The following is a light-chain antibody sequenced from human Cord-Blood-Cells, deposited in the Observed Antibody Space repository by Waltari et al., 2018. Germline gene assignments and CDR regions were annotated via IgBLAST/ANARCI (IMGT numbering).Light chain of an antibody. Sequence: DIQMTQSPSTLSASVGDRVTITCRASQSISSWLAWYQQKPGKAPKLLIYKASSLESGVPSRFSRSGSGTEFTLTISSLQPDDFATYYCQQYNRYTFGQGTKLEIK. CDR2: KAS. CDR3: QQYNRYT. V-gene: IGKV1-5*03. CDR1: QSISSW. J-gene: IGKJ2*01.